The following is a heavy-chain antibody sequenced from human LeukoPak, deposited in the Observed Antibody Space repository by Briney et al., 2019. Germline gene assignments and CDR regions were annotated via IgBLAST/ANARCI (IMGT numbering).Heavy chain of an antibody. Sequence: ASVKVSCKASGYTFTSYSVTWVRQAPGQGLEWMGWISAHNGNTNYAQKLQGRVTMTTDTSTSTAYMELRSLRSDDTAVYYCARDLQIAAAGTLGSDYWGQGTQVTVSS. CDR2: ISAHNGNT. D-gene: IGHD6-13*01. J-gene: IGHJ4*02. V-gene: IGHV1-18*01. CDR3: ARDLQIAAAGTLGSDY. CDR1: GYTFTSYS.